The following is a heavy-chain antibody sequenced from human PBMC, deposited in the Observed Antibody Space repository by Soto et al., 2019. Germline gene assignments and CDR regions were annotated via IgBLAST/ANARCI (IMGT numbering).Heavy chain of an antibody. V-gene: IGHV3-30*03. CDR2: ISYDGSNK. D-gene: IGHD4-17*01. Sequence: QVQLVESGGGVVQPGRSLRLSCAASGFTFSSYGMHWVRQAPGKGLEWVAVISYDGSNKYYADSVKGRFTISRDNSKNTRYLQMNSLRAEDTAVYYCARHDYGDLFDYWGQGTLVTVSS. CDR3: ARHDYGDLFDY. J-gene: IGHJ4*02. CDR1: GFTFSSYG.